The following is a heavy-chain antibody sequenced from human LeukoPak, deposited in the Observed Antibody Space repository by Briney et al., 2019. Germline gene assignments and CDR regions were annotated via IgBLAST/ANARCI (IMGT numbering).Heavy chain of an antibody. Sequence: GGSLRLSCAASGFTFTDAWMSWVRQAPEKGLEWVARIKNKPDGGTTDYAAPVKGRFTISRDDSKDMLYLQMNSLKTEDTAVYYCSTSRVGYWGQGTLVTVSS. CDR2: IKNKPDGGTT. CDR3: STSRVGY. D-gene: IGHD5/OR15-5a*01. V-gene: IGHV3-15*01. J-gene: IGHJ4*02. CDR1: GFTFTDAW.